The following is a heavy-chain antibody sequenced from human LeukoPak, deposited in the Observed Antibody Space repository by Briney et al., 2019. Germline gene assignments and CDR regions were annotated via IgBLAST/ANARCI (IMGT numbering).Heavy chain of an antibody. V-gene: IGHV4-4*02. Sequence: SETLSLTCAVSGGSISSSNWWSWVRQPPGKGLEWIGEIYHSGSTNYNPSLKSRVTISVDKSKNQFSLKLSSVTAADTAVYYCARDPVLRLGELSPPDNWFDPWGQGTLVTVSS. CDR1: GGSISSSNW. J-gene: IGHJ5*02. D-gene: IGHD3-16*02. CDR2: IYHSGST. CDR3: ARDPVLRLGELSPPDNWFDP.